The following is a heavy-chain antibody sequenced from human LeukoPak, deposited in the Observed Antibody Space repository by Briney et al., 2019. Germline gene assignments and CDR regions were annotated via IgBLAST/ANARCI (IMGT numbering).Heavy chain of an antibody. CDR3: ARGGDGDYALFDY. Sequence: SETLSLTCAAYGGSFSGYYWSWIRQPPGKGLEWIGEINHSGSTNYNPSLKSRVTISVDTSKNQFSLKLSSVTAADTAVYYCARGGDGDYALFDYWGQGTLVTVSS. J-gene: IGHJ4*02. D-gene: IGHD4-17*01. V-gene: IGHV4-34*01. CDR2: INHSGST. CDR1: GGSFSGYY.